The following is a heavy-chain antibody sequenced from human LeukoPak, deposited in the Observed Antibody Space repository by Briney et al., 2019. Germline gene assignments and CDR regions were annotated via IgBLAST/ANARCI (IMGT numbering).Heavy chain of an antibody. CDR2: ISSSSSYT. D-gene: IGHD6-13*01. J-gene: IGHJ6*02. CDR1: GFTFSSYS. V-gene: IGHV3-21*04. Sequence: GGSLRLSCAASGFTFSSYSMNWVRQAPGKGLEWVSSISSSSSYTYYADSVKGRFTISRDNSKNTLYLQMNSLRAEDTAVYYCAKPEEGYSSSWPYYYYGMDVWGQGTTVTVSS. CDR3: AKPEEGYSSSWPYYYYGMDV.